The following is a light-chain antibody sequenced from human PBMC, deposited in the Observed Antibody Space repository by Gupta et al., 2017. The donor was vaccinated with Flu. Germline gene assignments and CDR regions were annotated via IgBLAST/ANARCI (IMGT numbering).Light chain of an antibody. CDR2: DSY. CDR1: QGISNY. Sequence: GERATLSCRASQGISNYFAWYQQKPGQPPRLLIYDSYARATGVPDRFSGSGSGTDFTLTISSLEPEDFAVYYCQQRSKWPQAFGQGTKVEI. CDR3: QQRSKWPQA. V-gene: IGKV3-11*01. J-gene: IGKJ1*01.